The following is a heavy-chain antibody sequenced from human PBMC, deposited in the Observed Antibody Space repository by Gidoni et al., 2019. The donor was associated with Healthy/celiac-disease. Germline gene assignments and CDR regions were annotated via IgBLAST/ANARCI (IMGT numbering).Heavy chain of an antibody. V-gene: IGHV3-23*01. CDR2: IGGSGGST. CDR3: AKDLFPQNSVVPAAPVFDP. D-gene: IGHD2-2*01. Sequence: EVQLLESGGGLVQPGGSLRLSCAVSGFTFSNNAMSWVRQAPGKGLDWVSTIGGSGGSTHYADSVKGRFTISRDNSKNTLYLQMSSLRAEDTAIYYCAKDLFPQNSVVPAAPVFDPWGQGTLVTVSS. J-gene: IGHJ5*02. CDR1: GFTFSNNA.